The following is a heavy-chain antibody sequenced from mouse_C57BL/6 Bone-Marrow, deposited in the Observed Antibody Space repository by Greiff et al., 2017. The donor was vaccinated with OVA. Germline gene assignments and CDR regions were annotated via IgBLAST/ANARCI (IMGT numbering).Heavy chain of an antibody. Sequence: QVQLQQSGAELVKPGASVKLSCKASGYTFTEYTIHWVKQRSGQGLEWIVWFYPGSGSIKYNEKFKDKATLTADKSSSTVYMELSRLTSEDSAVYFCARHGGGSSFYYYGSNWYFDVWGTGTTVTVSS. CDR2: FYPGSGSI. D-gene: IGHD1-1*01. J-gene: IGHJ1*03. CDR1: GYTFTEYT. CDR3: ARHGGGSSFYYYGSNWYFDV. V-gene: IGHV1-62-2*01.